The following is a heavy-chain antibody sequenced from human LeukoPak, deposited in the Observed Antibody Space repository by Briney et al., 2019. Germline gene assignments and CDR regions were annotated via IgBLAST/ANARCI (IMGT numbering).Heavy chain of an antibody. CDR1: RFALSTSRVA. CDR3: ARLLAYCGGDCYTNNWFDP. CDR2: ISWNDDK. Sequence: GPTLVNPTQTLTLTCTFSRFALSTSRVAGEWIRQPPGKALEWLALISWNDDKRYNPPLKSRLTITNDTSKNQVVLTITKMDPVDTATCHCARLLAYCGGDCYTNNWFDPWGQGTLVTVSS. J-gene: IGHJ5*02. V-gene: IGHV2-5*01. D-gene: IGHD2-21*02.